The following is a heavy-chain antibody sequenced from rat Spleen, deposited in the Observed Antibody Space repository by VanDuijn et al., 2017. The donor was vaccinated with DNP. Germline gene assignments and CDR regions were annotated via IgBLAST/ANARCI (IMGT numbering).Heavy chain of an antibody. D-gene: IGHD1-1*01. CDR3: GRLRLEWEVRAMDA. CDR2: ISYSGST. J-gene: IGHJ4*01. CDR1: GYSITGNY. Sequence: EVQLQESGPGLVKPSQSLSLTCSVTGYSITGNYWGWIRKFPGNKMEYIGHISYSGSTRYNPSLKSRISITRDTSKNQFFLQLNSLTTEDTATYYCGRLRLEWEVRAMDAWGQGTSVTVSS. V-gene: IGHV3-1*01.